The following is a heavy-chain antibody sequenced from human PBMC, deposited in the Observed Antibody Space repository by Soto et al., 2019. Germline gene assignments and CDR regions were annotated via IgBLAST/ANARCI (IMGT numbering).Heavy chain of an antibody. Sequence: EVQLLESGGGLVQPGGSLRLSCAASGFTFSSYAVSWVRQAPGKGLEWVSVISGSGDSTYYADSVKGRFTISRDNSKNTLYLQMNSLRAEDTAVYYCSLRSSGWYFDYWGQGTLVTVSS. V-gene: IGHV3-23*01. CDR2: ISGSGDST. D-gene: IGHD6-19*01. CDR3: SLRSSGWYFDY. J-gene: IGHJ4*02. CDR1: GFTFSSYA.